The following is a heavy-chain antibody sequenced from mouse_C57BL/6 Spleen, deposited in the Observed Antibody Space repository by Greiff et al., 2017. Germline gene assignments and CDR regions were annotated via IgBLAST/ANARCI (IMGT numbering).Heavy chain of an antibody. CDR3: ARIARLLRDFDY. Sequence: QVTLKVSGPGILQPSQSLSLTCSFSGFSLSTYGMGVGWIRQPSGKGLEWLAHIWWDDDKYYNPALKSRTTISKDTSKNPVFLKIANVDTADTASYYCARIARLLRDFDYWGQGTTLTVSS. CDR2: IWWDDDK. D-gene: IGHD1-1*01. J-gene: IGHJ2*01. CDR1: GFSLSTYGMG. V-gene: IGHV8-8*01.